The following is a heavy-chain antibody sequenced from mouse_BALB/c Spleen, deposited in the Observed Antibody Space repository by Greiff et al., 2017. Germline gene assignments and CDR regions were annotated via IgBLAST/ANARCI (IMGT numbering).Heavy chain of an antibody. CDR3: ARDDSSGYWFAY. CDR1: GFTFSDYY. D-gene: IGHD3-2*01. V-gene: IGHV5-4*02. Sequence: EVQGVESGGGLVKPGGSLKLSCAASGFTFSDYYMYWVRQTPEKRLEWVATISDGGSYTYYPDSVKGRFTISRDNAKNNLYLQMSSLKSEDTAMYYCARDDSSGYWFAYWGQGTLVTVSA. J-gene: IGHJ3*01. CDR2: ISDGGSYT.